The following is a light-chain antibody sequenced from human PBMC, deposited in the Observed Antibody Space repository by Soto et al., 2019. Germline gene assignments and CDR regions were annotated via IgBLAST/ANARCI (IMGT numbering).Light chain of an antibody. J-gene: IGKJ5*01. V-gene: IGKV3-20*01. Sequence: EIVLTQSPGTLSLSPGERATLSCRASQTVSSTYLAWYQQRAGQAPRLIIYGVSSRATGIPDRFRGSGSGTDFTLTISRLEPEDFAVFYCKHYDSLPITFGQGTRLEIK. CDR2: GVS. CDR1: QTVSSTY. CDR3: KHYDSLPIT.